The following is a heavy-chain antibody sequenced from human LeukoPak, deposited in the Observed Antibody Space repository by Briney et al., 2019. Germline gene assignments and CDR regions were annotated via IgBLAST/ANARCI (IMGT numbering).Heavy chain of an antibody. V-gene: IGHV4-4*07. CDR1: GGSITSFY. D-gene: IGHD7-27*01. CDR2: IYYSGST. J-gene: IGHJ3*02. Sequence: PSETLSLTCTVSGGSITSFYWTWIRQSAEKGLEWIGRIYYSGSTYYNPSLKSRVTISVDTSKNQFSLKLSSVTAADTAVYYCARGDWGSGAFDIWGQGTMVTVSS. CDR3: ARGDWGSGAFDI.